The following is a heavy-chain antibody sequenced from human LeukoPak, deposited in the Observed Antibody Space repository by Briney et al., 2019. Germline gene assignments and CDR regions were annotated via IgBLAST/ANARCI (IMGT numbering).Heavy chain of an antibody. CDR2: IRYDGRNK. D-gene: IGHD6-13*01. Sequence: GGSLRLSCAASGFIFSSYGMHWVRQAPGKGLEWVAFIRYDGRNKYYADSVKGRFTISRDNSKNTPYLQMNSLRAEDTAVYYCARGGSRLRQLVLFNGDWFDPWGQGTLVTVSS. V-gene: IGHV3-30*02. CDR1: GFIFSSYG. CDR3: ARGGSRLRQLVLFNGDWFDP. J-gene: IGHJ5*02.